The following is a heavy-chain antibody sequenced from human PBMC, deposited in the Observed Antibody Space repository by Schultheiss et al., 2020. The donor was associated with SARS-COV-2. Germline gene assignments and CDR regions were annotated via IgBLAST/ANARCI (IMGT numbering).Heavy chain of an antibody. CDR1: GYTFTSYG. CDR2: INPNSGGT. CDR3: ARETDSSSLGHYYYGMDV. J-gene: IGHJ6*02. V-gene: IGHV1-2*04. D-gene: IGHD6-6*01. Sequence: ASVKVSCKASGYTFTSYGISWVRQAPGQGLEWMGWINPNSGGTNYAQKFQGWVTMTRDTSISTAYMELSSLRSEDTAVYYCARETDSSSLGHYYYGMDVWGQGTTVTVSS.